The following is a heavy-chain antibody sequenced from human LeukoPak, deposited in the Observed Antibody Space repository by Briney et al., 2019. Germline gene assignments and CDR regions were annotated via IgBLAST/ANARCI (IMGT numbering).Heavy chain of an antibody. J-gene: IGHJ4*02. Sequence: VGSLRLSCAGSGFTFSGYDMSGVRQAPGKGLEWVSAISDTSATTYDADSVKGRFTISRDNSRSTLYLQMNSLRAEDTALYYCAKDTSIGRYCTNGVCSPFDYWGQGTLVTVSS. V-gene: IGHV3-23*01. D-gene: IGHD2-8*01. CDR1: GFTFSGYD. CDR2: ISDTSATT. CDR3: AKDTSIGRYCTNGVCSPFDY.